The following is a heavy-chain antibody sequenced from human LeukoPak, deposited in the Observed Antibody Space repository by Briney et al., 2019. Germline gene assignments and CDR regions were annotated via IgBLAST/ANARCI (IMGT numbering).Heavy chain of an antibody. CDR3: ARVPSSLRRSGWYAY. D-gene: IGHD6-19*01. V-gene: IGHV3-30*02. CDR2: IRYDGTNK. Sequence: GGSLRLSCGASGFTFSNFGIHWVRLAPGKGLEWVSFIRYDGTNKYYADSVKGRFTISRDNSKSMVYLQMNSLRPEDTAVYYCARVPSSLRRSGWYAYWGRGTLVTVSS. CDR1: GFTFSNFG. J-gene: IGHJ4*02.